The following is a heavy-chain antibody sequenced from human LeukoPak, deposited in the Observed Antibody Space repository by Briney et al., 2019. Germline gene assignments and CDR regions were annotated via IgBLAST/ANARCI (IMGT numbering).Heavy chain of an antibody. CDR1: GGSISSYY. D-gene: IGHD6-13*01. Sequence: SETLSLTCTVSGGSISSYYWSWIRQPPGKGLEWIGYIYYSGSTNYNPSLKSRVTISVDTSKNQFSLKLSSVTAAATAVYYCARGTAAAANDYWGQGTLVTVSS. J-gene: IGHJ4*02. CDR3: ARGTAAAANDY. V-gene: IGHV4-59*01. CDR2: IYYSGST.